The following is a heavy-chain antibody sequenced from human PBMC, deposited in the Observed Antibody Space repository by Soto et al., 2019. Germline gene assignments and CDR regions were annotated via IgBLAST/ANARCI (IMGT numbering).Heavy chain of an antibody. V-gene: IGHV1-69*12. CDR2: IIPIFGTA. J-gene: IGHJ6*02. CDR1: GGTFSSYA. D-gene: IGHD1-20*01. CDR3: ARGITGTVSYYYGMDV. Sequence: QVQLVQSGAEVKKPGSSVKVSCKASGGTFSSYAISWVLQAPGQGLEWMGGIIPIFGTANYAQKFQGRVTISAVESPSTAYMELSSLRSEDTAVYYCARGITGTVSYYYGMDVWGQGTTVTVSS.